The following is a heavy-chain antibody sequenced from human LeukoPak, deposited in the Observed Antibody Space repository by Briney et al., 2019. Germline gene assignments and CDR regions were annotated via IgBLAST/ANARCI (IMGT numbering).Heavy chain of an antibody. J-gene: IGHJ6*03. CDR1: GFTFSSYA. Sequence: GGSLRLPCAASGFTFSSYAMHWVRQAPGKGLEWVAVISYDGSNKYYADSVKGRFTISRDNSKNTLYLQMNSLRAEDTAVYYCARPLEYSSSSGLGYYYYMDVWGKGTTVTVSS. D-gene: IGHD6-6*01. V-gene: IGHV3-30*04. CDR2: ISYDGSNK. CDR3: ARPLEYSSSSGLGYYYYMDV.